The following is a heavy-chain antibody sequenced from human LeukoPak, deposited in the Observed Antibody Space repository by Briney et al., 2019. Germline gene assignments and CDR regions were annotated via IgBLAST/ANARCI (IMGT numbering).Heavy chain of an antibody. CDR3: AISGNNFTRDAFDI. CDR2: INHSGST. D-gene: IGHD1-26*01. Sequence: SETLSLTCAVYGGSFSGYYCSWIRQPPGKGLEWIGEINHSGSTNYNPSLKSRVTISGDTSKHHFSLELRSVTAADTAVYYCAISGNNFTRDAFDIWGQGTMVTVSS. J-gene: IGHJ3*02. CDR1: GGSFSGYY. V-gene: IGHV4-34*01.